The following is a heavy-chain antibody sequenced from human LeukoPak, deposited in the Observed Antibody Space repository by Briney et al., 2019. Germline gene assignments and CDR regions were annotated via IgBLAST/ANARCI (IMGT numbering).Heavy chain of an antibody. Sequence: SVKVSCTASGGAFSSYAISWVRQAPGQGLEWMGGIIPIFGTANYAQKFQGRVTITTDESTSTAYMELSSLRSEDTAVYYCARAGGLDYSNYESGPSEYYYYMDVWGKGTTVTVSS. V-gene: IGHV1-69*05. CDR2: IIPIFGTA. CDR1: GGAFSSYA. D-gene: IGHD4-11*01. CDR3: ARAGGLDYSNYESGPSEYYYYMDV. J-gene: IGHJ6*03.